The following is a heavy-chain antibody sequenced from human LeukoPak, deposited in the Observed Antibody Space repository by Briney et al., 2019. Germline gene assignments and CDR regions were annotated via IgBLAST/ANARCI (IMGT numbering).Heavy chain of an antibody. J-gene: IGHJ4*02. V-gene: IGHV3-23*01. CDR3: AKGTTYYDFWSGYPHDY. Sequence: GGSLRLSCAASGFTFNNYAMNWVRQAPGKGLEWVSAISGSGGSTYYADSVKGRFTISRDNSKNTLYLQMNSLRAEDTAVYYCAKGTTYYDFWSGYPHDYWGQGTLVTVSS. CDR2: ISGSGGST. D-gene: IGHD3-3*01. CDR1: GFTFNNYA.